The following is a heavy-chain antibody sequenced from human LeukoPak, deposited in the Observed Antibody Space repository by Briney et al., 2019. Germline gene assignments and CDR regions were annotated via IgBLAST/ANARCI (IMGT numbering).Heavy chain of an antibody. J-gene: IGHJ5*01. CDR2: ISGSGSTI. Sequence: GGSLRLSCAASGFTVSSNYMTWVCQAPGKGLEWVSYISGSGSTIYYADSVKGRFTISRDSAKNSLYLQMNRLRAEDTAVYYCARGGLGYSSSWCDSWGQGTLVTVSS. CDR3: ARGGLGYSSSWCDS. D-gene: IGHD6-13*01. V-gene: IGHV3-48*01. CDR1: GFTVSSNY.